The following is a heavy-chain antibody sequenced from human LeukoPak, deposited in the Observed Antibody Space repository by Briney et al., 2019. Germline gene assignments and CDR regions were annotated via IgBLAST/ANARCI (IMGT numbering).Heavy chain of an antibody. CDR3: AKAGTGIHFDY. CDR2: ISYDGGNT. D-gene: IGHD1-1*01. Sequence: GRSLRLSCAASGFTFSSNAIHGVRQAPGKGLEWVAEISYDGGNTYYADSVKGRFTISRDNSKNTLYLQMNSLRAEDTAVYYSAKAGTGIHFDYWGQGTLVTVSS. J-gene: IGHJ4*02. V-gene: IGHV3-30-3*01. CDR1: GFTFSSNA.